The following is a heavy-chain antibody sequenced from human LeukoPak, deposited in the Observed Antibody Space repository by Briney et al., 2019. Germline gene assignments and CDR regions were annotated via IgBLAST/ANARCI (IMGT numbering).Heavy chain of an antibody. Sequence: GGSLRLSCTASGFTFGDYAMSWFRQAPGKGVEWVGFIRSKAYGGTTEYAASVKGRFTISRDDSKSIAYLQMNSLKTEDTAVYYCTRDSSYYYDSSGSDYFDYWGQGTLVTVSS. D-gene: IGHD3-22*01. CDR3: TRDSSYYYDSSGSDYFDY. CDR2: IRSKAYGGTT. CDR1: GFTFGDYA. V-gene: IGHV3-49*03. J-gene: IGHJ4*02.